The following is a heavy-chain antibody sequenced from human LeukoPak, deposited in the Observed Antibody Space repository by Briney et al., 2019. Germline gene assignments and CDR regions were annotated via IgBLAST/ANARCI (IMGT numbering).Heavy chain of an antibody. CDR3: ARDSPKNELELTYYYYYMDV. V-gene: IGHV1-69*13. D-gene: IGHD1-7*01. CDR1: GGTFSSYA. J-gene: IGHJ6*03. CDR2: IIPIFGTA. Sequence: SVKVSCKASGGTFSSYAISWVRQAPGQGLEWMGGIIPIFGTANYAQKFQGRVTITADESTSTAYMELSSLRSEDTAVYYCARDSPKNELELTYYYYYMDVWGKGTTVTVSS.